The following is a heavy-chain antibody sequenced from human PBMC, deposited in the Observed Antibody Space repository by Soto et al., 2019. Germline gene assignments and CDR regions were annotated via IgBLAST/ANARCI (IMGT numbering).Heavy chain of an antibody. CDR2: IIPILGIA. Sequence: ASVKVSCKASGGTFSSYTISWVRQAPGQGLEWMGRIIPILGIANYAQKFQGRVTITADKSTSTAYMGLSSLGSEETAVYYCARDKEYSSSSAGGNWFDPWGQGTLVTVSS. D-gene: IGHD6-6*01. J-gene: IGHJ5*02. CDR3: ARDKEYSSSSAGGNWFDP. CDR1: GGTFSSYT. V-gene: IGHV1-69*04.